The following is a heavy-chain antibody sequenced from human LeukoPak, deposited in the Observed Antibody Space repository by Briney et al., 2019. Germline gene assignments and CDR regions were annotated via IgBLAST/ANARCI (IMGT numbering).Heavy chain of an antibody. CDR3: ARLGPVFGMVRGVTRNWFDP. CDR2: IYYSGNT. V-gene: IGHV4-59*08. D-gene: IGHD3-10*01. J-gene: IGHJ5*02. Sequence: PSETLSLTCTVSGGSINNFYWSWIRQPPGKGLEWIGYIYYSGNTNYNPSLKSRVTISVDTSKNQFSLNLISVTAADTAVYYCARLGPVFGMVRGVTRNWFDPWGQGTLVTVSS. CDR1: GGSINNFY.